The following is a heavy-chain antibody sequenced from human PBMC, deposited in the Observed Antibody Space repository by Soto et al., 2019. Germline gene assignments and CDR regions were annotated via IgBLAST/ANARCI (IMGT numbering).Heavy chain of an antibody. V-gene: IGHV3-30*18. Sequence: GGSLRLSCAASGFTFSSYGMHWVRQAPGKGLEWVAVISYDGSNKYYADSVKGRFTISRENSKNTLYLQMNSLRAEDTAVYYCAKLTTAMVVHDAFDIWGQGTMVTVSS. J-gene: IGHJ3*02. CDR2: ISYDGSNK. D-gene: IGHD5-18*01. CDR3: AKLTTAMVVHDAFDI. CDR1: GFTFSSYG.